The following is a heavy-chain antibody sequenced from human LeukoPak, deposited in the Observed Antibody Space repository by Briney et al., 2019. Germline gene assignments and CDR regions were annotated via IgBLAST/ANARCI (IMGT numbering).Heavy chain of an antibody. CDR2: IKQDGSEK. Sequence: GGSLRLSCAASGFTFSSYWMSWVRQAAGKGLKWVANIKQDGSEKYYVDSVKGRFTISRDNAKNSLYLQMNSLRAEDTAVYYCAREGSSWYRYYFDYWGQGTLVTVSS. CDR1: GFTFSSYW. J-gene: IGHJ4*02. CDR3: AREGSSWYRYYFDY. D-gene: IGHD6-13*01. V-gene: IGHV3-7*01.